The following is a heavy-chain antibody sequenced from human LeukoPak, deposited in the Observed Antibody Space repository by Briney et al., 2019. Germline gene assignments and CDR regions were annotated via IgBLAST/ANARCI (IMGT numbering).Heavy chain of an antibody. J-gene: IGHJ6*03. D-gene: IGHD2/OR15-2a*01. CDR2: IYYIGNT. CDR1: GGSISSGDYY. CDR3: ARAGFYASVNQYYYYYYMDV. V-gene: IGHV4-30-4*02. Sequence: PSETLSLTCTVSGGSISSGDYYWSWIRQPPGKGLEWIGYIYYIGNTFYNPSLKSRVTISVDKSKNQFSLKVTSVTAADAAVYYCARAGFYASVNQYYYYYYMDVWGTGTTVTVSS.